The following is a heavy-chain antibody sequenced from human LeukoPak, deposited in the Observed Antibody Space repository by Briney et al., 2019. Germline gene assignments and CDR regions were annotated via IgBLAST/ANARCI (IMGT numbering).Heavy chain of an antibody. CDR1: GGSISSYY. Sequence: SETLSLTCTVSGGSISSYYWSWIRQPPGKGLEWIGYIYYSGSTNYNPSLKSRVTIPVDTSKNQFSLKLSSVTAADTAVYYCASGYYDSSGYYYAAQGYWGQGTLVTVSS. D-gene: IGHD3-22*01. V-gene: IGHV4-59*01. CDR2: IYYSGST. CDR3: ASGYYDSSGYYYAAQGY. J-gene: IGHJ4*02.